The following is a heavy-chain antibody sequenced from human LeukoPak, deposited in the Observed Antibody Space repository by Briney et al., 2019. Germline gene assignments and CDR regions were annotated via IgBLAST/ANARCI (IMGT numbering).Heavy chain of an antibody. J-gene: IGHJ4*02. CDR2: IYYSERT. Sequence: TSSETLSLTCTVSGGSISSGDYYWSWIRQPPGKGLEWIGYIYYSERTYYNPSLKSRVTISVDTSKNQFSLKPSSVTAADTAMYYCARATDVYSFDYWGQGTLVTVSS. CDR1: GGSISSGDYY. V-gene: IGHV4-30-4*01. CDR3: ARATDVYSFDY.